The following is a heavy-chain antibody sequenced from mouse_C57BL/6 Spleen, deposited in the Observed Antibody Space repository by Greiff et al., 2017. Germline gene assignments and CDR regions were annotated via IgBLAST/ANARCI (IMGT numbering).Heavy chain of an antibody. V-gene: IGHV1-64*01. CDR1: GYTFTSYW. Sequence: QVQLKQPGAELVKPGASVKLSCKASGYTFTSYWMHWVKQRPGQGLEWIGMIHPNSGSTNYNEKFKSKATLTVDKSSSTAYMQLSSLTSEDSAVYYCARSGLRPYYYAMDYWGQGTSVTVSS. J-gene: IGHJ4*01. CDR2: IHPNSGST. CDR3: ARSGLRPYYYAMDY. D-gene: IGHD3-2*02.